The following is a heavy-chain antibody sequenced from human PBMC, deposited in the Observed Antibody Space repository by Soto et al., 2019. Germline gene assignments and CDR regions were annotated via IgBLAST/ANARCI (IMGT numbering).Heavy chain of an antibody. CDR1: GYSFTSYW. V-gene: IGHV5-51*01. CDR2: IYPGDSDT. Sequence: RGESLKISCQGSGYSFTSYWIGWVRQMPGKGLEWMGIIYPGDSDTRYSPSFQGQVTISADKSISTAYLQWSSLKASDTAMYYCARQRIAARPDFFDYWGQGTLVTVSS. J-gene: IGHJ4*02. CDR3: ARQRIAARPDFFDY. D-gene: IGHD6-6*01.